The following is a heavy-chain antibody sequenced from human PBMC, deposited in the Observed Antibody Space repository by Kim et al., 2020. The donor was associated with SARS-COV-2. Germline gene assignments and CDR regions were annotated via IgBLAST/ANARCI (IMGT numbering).Heavy chain of an antibody. CDR3: ARSPNYYFYGLDV. J-gene: IGHJ6*02. Sequence: YHPSLKSRVTISIDTSKSRFSLNLTSVTAADAAVYYCARSPNYYFYGLDVWGQGTTVTVSS. V-gene: IGHV4-61*03.